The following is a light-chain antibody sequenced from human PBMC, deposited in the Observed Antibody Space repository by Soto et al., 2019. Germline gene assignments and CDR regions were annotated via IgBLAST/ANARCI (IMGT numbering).Light chain of an antibody. Sequence: ALQMTPSPSSLSGSVGGRVTLSFRASQGIRNDLGWYQQKPGKAPKLLIYAASTLQNGVPSRFSGSGSGTDFTLTISSLQPEDFATYYCLQDYNYPVTFGGGTKVDNK. CDR1: QGIRND. V-gene: IGKV1-6*01. CDR2: AAS. CDR3: LQDYNYPVT. J-gene: IGKJ4*01.